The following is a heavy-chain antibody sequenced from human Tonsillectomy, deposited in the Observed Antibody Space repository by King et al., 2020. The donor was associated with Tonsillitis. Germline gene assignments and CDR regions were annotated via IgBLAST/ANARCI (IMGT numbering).Heavy chain of an antibody. CDR1: GFTFSSYA. CDR3: AKGSWFGELLSSRLGAFDI. J-gene: IGHJ3*02. CDR2: MSGSGGNT. Sequence: VQLVESGGGLVQPGGSLRLSCAASGFTFSSYAMSWVRQAPGKGLEWVSAMSGSGGNTHYVDSGKGRFTISRDNSKNTLYLQMDSLRAEDTAVYYCAKGSWFGELLSSRLGAFDIWGQGTVVTVSS. D-gene: IGHD3-10*01. V-gene: IGHV3-23*04.